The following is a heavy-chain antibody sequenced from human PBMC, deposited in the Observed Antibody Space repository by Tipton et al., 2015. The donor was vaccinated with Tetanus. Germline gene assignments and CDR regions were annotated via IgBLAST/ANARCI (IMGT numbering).Heavy chain of an antibody. D-gene: IGHD3-16*01. Sequence: TLSLTCTVSGGSISSYYWNWIRQPAGKGLEWIGRIYSSGSTHYNPSLKSRVTISLATSENQFSLTLSSVTAADTAVYYCARDGGRELLWGQGTLVTVSS. CDR1: GGSISSYY. CDR2: IYSSGST. V-gene: IGHV4-4*07. CDR3: ARDGGRELL. J-gene: IGHJ4*02.